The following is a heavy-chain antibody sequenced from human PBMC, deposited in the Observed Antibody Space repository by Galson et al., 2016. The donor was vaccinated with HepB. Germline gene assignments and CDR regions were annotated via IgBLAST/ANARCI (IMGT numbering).Heavy chain of an antibody. V-gene: IGHV3-7*05. D-gene: IGHD3-10*01. Sequence: SLRLSCEGSGFTFSSTHMDWVRQATGEGLEWVAQIKEDGSDKFYVDSVKGRFTIPRENAKNSLYLQMNSLRAEDTAVYYCARDVIGLVRGGMSRWKLHYIDYWGQGTLVTVSS. CDR1: GFTFSSTH. CDR2: IKEDGSDK. CDR3: ARDVIGLVRGGMSRWKLHYIDY. J-gene: IGHJ4*02.